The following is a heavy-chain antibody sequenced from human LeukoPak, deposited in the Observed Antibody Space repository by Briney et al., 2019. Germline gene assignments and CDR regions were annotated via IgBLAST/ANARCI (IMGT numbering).Heavy chain of an antibody. Sequence: GGSLRLSCAASGFTFRKYDMSWVRQAPGKGLECVSAIDRGVGSTYTYYADSVKGRFTISRDNSKNTLYLQMNSLRAEDTAVYYCAKDLYGDYGMDVWGQGTTVTVSS. V-gene: IGHV3-23*01. CDR2: IDRGVGST. D-gene: IGHD4-17*01. CDR3: AKDLYGDYGMDV. J-gene: IGHJ6*02. CDR1: GFTFRKYD.